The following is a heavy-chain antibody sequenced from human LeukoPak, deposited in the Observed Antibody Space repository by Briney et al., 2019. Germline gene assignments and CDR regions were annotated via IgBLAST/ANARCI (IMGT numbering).Heavy chain of an antibody. Sequence: GGSLRLSCAASGFTFSSYGMHWVRQAPGKGLEWVAVICNDGSNKYYADSVKGRFTISRDISKNTLYLQMNSLRAEDTAVYYCARDKAAAGTVLFDYWGQGTLVTVSS. CDR1: GFTFSSYG. CDR3: ARDKAAAGTVLFDY. J-gene: IGHJ4*02. D-gene: IGHD6-13*01. V-gene: IGHV3-33*01. CDR2: ICNDGSNK.